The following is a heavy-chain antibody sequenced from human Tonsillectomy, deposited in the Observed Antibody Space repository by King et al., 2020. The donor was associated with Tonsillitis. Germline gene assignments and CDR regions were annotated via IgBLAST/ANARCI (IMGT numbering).Heavy chain of an antibody. CDR3: ARGRPKGSLFSYYGMDV. J-gene: IGHJ6*02. V-gene: IGHV1-8*01. CDR1: GYTFTTCD. Sequence: QLVQSGAEVKKPGASVKVSCKASGYTFTTCDVNWVRQATGQGIEWMGWMNPNSGNTAYAQKFQGRVTLTRNTSISTAYMDLRSLRSEDTAVYYCARGRPKGSLFSYYGMDVWVQGTTVTVSS. D-gene: IGHD2/OR15-2a*01. CDR2: MNPNSGNT.